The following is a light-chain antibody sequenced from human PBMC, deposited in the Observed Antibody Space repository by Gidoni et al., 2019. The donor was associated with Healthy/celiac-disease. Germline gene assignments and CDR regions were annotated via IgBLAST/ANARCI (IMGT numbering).Light chain of an antibody. CDR3: QQRSNWPPT. J-gene: IGKJ4*01. Sequence: EIVLSQSPASLSLSQGDRATLPCRASQRVSSYLAWYQQKPGQAPRLLIYDASNRATGLPARFSGSGSGTDFTLTISSLEPEDFAVYYCQQRSNWPPTFGGGTKVEIK. CDR2: DAS. V-gene: IGKV3-11*01. CDR1: QRVSSY.